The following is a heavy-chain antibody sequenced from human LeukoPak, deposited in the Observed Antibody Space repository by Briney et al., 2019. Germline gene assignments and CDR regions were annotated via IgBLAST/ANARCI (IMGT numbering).Heavy chain of an antibody. D-gene: IGHD6-19*01. V-gene: IGHV3-33*01. CDR3: ASSLLSSGWYGGDYFDY. Sequence: GGSLRLSCAASGFTFSNYGMHWVRQAPGKGLEWVALIWYDGTNKYYTDSVEGRLTISRDNSKDTLFLQMNSLRAEDTAVYYCASSLLSSGWYGGDYFDYWGQGTLVTVSS. J-gene: IGHJ4*02. CDR1: GFTFSNYG. CDR2: IWYDGTNK.